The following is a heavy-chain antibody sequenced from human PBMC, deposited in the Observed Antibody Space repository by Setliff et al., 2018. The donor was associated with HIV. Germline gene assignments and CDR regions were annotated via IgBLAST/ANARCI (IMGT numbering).Heavy chain of an antibody. D-gene: IGHD3-10*01. Sequence: GASVKVSCKASGYTFTSFDINWVRQATVQGLEWMGWMNPNSGNSGFAQKFQGRVTMTRNSSISTAYMELSSLRFDDTAVYYCTRIRAMVRGVTSYDAFDICGQGTKVTVSS. V-gene: IGHV1-8*01. J-gene: IGHJ3*02. CDR3: TRIRAMVRGVTSYDAFDI. CDR1: GYTFTSFD. CDR2: MNPNSGNS.